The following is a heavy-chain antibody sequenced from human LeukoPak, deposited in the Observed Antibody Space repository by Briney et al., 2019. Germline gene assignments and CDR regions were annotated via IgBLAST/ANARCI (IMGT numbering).Heavy chain of an antibody. CDR3: TTRGYSYRYGFDY. V-gene: IGHV3-15*01. D-gene: IGHD5-18*01. Sequence: GGSLRLSCAASGFTFSNAWMSWVRQAPGKGLEWVGRIKSKTDGGKTDYAAPVKGRFTISRDDSKNTLYLQMNSLKTEDTAVYYCTTRGYSYRYGFDYWGQGTLVTVSS. CDR1: GFTFSNAW. CDR2: IKSKTDGGKT. J-gene: IGHJ4*02.